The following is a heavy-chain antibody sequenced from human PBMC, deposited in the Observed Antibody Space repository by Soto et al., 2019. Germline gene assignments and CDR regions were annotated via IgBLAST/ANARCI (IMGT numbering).Heavy chain of an antibody. CDR1: GFTFSSSA. Sequence: GGSLRLSXAASGFTFSSSAMHWVRQASGKGLEWVGRIRSKTNSYATAYAASVKGRFTISRDDSKNTAYLQMNSLRTEDTAVYYCTRDPRNYYDSSGSANWFDPWGQGTLVTVSS. V-gene: IGHV3-73*01. CDR3: TRDPRNYYDSSGSANWFDP. J-gene: IGHJ5*02. D-gene: IGHD3-22*01. CDR2: IRSKTNSYAT.